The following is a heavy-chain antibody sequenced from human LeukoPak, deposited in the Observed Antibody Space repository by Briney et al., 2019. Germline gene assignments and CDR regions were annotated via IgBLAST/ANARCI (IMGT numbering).Heavy chain of an antibody. CDR3: AREGIVVPAAKYFVY. Sequence: QSGGSLRLSCAASGFTVSGLCMSWVRQAPGKGLEWVAFLYTGDNTYYADSVKGRFTISRDNAKNSLYLQMNSLRAEDTAVYYCAREGIVVPAAKYFVYWGQGTLVTVSS. CDR2: LYTGDNT. V-gene: IGHV3-66*01. J-gene: IGHJ4*02. D-gene: IGHD2-2*01. CDR1: GFTVSGLC.